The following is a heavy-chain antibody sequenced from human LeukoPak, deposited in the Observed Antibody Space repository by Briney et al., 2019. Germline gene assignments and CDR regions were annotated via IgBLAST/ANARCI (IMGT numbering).Heavy chain of an antibody. D-gene: IGHD3-16*01. J-gene: IGHJ5*02. V-gene: IGHV4-39*01. CDR3: ARQPLRLSRFDP. CDR1: SGSISSSSYY. CDR2: IYYSGST. Sequence: PSETLSLTCTVSSGSISSSSYYWGWIRQPPGRGLEWIGSIYYSGSTYYNPSLKSRVTISVDTSKNQFSLKLSSVTAADTAVYYCARQPLRLSRFDPWGQGTLVTVSS.